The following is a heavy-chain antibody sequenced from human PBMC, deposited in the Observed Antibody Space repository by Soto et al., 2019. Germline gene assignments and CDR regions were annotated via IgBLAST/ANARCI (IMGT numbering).Heavy chain of an antibody. J-gene: IGHJ5*01. CDR2: ISYDGSNK. Sequence: PGGSLRLSCADSGFTFSSYAMHWVRPAPGKGLEWVAVISYDGSNKYYADSVKGRFTISRDNSKNTLYLQMNSLRAEDTAVYYCARDEVERLLPPFDYWGHGTLVTVSS. CDR1: GFTFSSYA. D-gene: IGHD3-3*01. V-gene: IGHV3-30-3*01. CDR3: ARDEVERLLPPFDY.